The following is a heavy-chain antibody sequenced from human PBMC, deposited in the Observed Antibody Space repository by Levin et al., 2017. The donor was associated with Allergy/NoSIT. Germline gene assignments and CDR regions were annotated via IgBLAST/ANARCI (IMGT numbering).Heavy chain of an antibody. CDR3: ASNYYDSSGYYYPVDY. Sequence: SETLSLTCTVSGGSISSGDYYWSWIRQPPGKGLEWIGYIYYSGSTYYNPSLKSRVTISVDTSKNQFSLKLSSVTAADTAVYYCASNYYDSSGYYYPVDYWGQGTLVTVSS. V-gene: IGHV4-30-4*01. CDR2: IYYSGST. CDR1: GGSISSGDYY. D-gene: IGHD3-22*01. J-gene: IGHJ4*02.